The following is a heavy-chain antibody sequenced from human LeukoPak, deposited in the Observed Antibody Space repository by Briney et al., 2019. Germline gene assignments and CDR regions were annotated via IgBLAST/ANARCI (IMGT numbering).Heavy chain of an antibody. CDR3: ARVADYSNSAHADC. CDR2: IWYDGSNK. D-gene: IGHD4-11*01. Sequence: PGGSLRLSCAASGFTFSSYGMHWVRQAPGKGLEWVAVIWYDGSNKNYADSVKGRFTISRDNSKNTLYLQMNSLRAEDTAVYYCARVADYSNSAHADCWGQGTLVTVSS. CDR1: GFTFSSYG. J-gene: IGHJ4*02. V-gene: IGHV3-33*01.